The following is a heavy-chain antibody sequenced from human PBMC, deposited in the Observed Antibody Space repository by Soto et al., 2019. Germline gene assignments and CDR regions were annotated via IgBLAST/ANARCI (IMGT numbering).Heavy chain of an antibody. CDR3: ARSPLLATYGMDV. V-gene: IGHV1-46*01. CDR2: INPSGGST. Sequence: ASVKVSCKASGYTFTSYYMHWVRQAPGQGLEWMGIINPSGGSTSYAQKFQGRVTMTRDTSTSTVYMELSSLRSEDTAVYYCARSPLLATYGMDVWGQGTPVTVS. CDR1: GYTFTSYY. D-gene: IGHD3-3*01. J-gene: IGHJ6*02.